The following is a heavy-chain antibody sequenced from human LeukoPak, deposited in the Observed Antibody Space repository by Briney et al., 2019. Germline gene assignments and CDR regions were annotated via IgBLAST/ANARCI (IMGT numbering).Heavy chain of an antibody. CDR2: ISGSGGST. D-gene: IGHD6-13*01. J-gene: IGHJ3*02. CDR3: AKERPQRGSSWYVGAFDI. V-gene: IGHV3-23*01. CDR1: GFTFSSYA. Sequence: GGSLRLSCAASGFTFSSYAMSWVRQAPGKGLEWVSAISGSGGSTYYAGSVKGRFTISRDNSKNTLYLQMNSLRAEDTAVYYCAKERPQRGSSWYVGAFDIWGQGTMVTVSS.